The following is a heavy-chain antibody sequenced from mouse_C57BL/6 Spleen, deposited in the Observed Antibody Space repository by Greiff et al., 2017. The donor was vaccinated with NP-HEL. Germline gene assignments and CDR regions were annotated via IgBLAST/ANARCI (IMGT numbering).Heavy chain of an antibody. Sequence: QVQLQQPGTELVKPGASVKLSCKASGYTFTSYWMHWVKQRPGQALEWIGNINPSNGGTNYNEKFKSKATLTVDKSSSTAYMQLSSLTSEDAAVYYCARPYYYGSSYDAMDYWGQGTSVTVSS. V-gene: IGHV1-53*01. D-gene: IGHD1-1*01. CDR1: GYTFTSYW. J-gene: IGHJ4*01. CDR3: ARPYYYGSSYDAMDY. CDR2: INPSNGGT.